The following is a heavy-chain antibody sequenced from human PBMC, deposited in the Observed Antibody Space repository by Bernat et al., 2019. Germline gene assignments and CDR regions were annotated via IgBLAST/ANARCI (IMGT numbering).Heavy chain of an antibody. Sequence: VQLVESGAEVKKPGESLKISCKGSGYSFTSYWIGWVRQMPGKGLEWMGIIYPADSDTRYSPSFQGQVTISADKSISTAYLQWSSLKASDTAMYYCARYRWELLHYYYGMDVWGQGTTVTVSS. CDR3: ARYRWELLHYYYGMDV. V-gene: IGHV5-51*01. CDR2: IYPADSDT. CDR1: GYSFTSYW. D-gene: IGHD1-26*01. J-gene: IGHJ6*02.